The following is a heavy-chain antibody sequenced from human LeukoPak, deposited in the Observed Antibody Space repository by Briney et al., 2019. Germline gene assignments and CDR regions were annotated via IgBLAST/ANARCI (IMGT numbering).Heavy chain of an antibody. CDR1: GFTFSSYA. D-gene: IGHD4-17*01. CDR3: ARDTGPYYADHNFDY. Sequence: GGSLRLSCAASGFTFSSYAMHWVRQAPGKGLEWVAVISYDGSNKYYADSVKGRFTISRDNSKNTLYLQMNSLRAEDTAVYYCARDTGPYYADHNFDYWGQGTLVTVSS. J-gene: IGHJ4*02. V-gene: IGHV3-30*14. CDR2: ISYDGSNK.